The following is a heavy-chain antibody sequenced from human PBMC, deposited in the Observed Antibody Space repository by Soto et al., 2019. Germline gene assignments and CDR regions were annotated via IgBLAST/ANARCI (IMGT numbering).Heavy chain of an antibody. J-gene: IGHJ4*02. D-gene: IGHD3-22*01. CDR1: GFIFNNYW. Sequence: EVQLVESGGGLVQPGGSLRLSCAASGFIFNNYWMTWVRQAPGKGLEWVANIKQDGSEKYYVDSVKGRFTISRDNAKNSLYLQMNSLRADDTEVYYCARDAYYDESSGYFDYWGQGTLVTVSS. V-gene: IGHV3-7*01. CDR2: IKQDGSEK. CDR3: ARDAYYDESSGYFDY.